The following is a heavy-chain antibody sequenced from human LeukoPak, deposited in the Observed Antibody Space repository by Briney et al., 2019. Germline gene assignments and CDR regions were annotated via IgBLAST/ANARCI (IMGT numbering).Heavy chain of an antibody. CDR3: AKDLRVTMIVVVYYFDY. CDR1: GFTFSSYA. D-gene: IGHD3-22*01. CDR2: ISGSGGST. Sequence: GGSLRLSCAASGFTFSSYAMSWVRQAPGKGRKWVSAISGSGGSTYYADSVKGRFTISRDNSKNTLYLQMNSLRAEDTAVYYCAKDLRVTMIVVVYYFDYWGQGTLVTVSS. V-gene: IGHV3-23*01. J-gene: IGHJ4*02.